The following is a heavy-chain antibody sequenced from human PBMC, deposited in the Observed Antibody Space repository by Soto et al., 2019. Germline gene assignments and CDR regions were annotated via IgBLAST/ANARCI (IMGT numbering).Heavy chain of an antibody. V-gene: IGHV6-1*01. CDR1: GDSVSSNSAG. D-gene: IGHD3-10*01. CDR2: TYYKSKWNN. Sequence: SQTLSLTCVISGDSVSSNSAGWNWIRQSPSSGLEWLGRTYYKSKWNNDYALSVKSRITINPDTSKNQFSLHLYSVTPEDTAVYYCTGITWFRGMDVWGQGSPVTVSS. CDR3: TGITWFRGMDV. J-gene: IGHJ6*02.